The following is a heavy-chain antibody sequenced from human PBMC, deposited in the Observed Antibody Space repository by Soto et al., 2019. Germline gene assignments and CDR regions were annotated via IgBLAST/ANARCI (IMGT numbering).Heavy chain of an antibody. J-gene: IGHJ4*02. V-gene: IGHV1-18*01. Sequence: QVQLVQSGAEVKKPGASVKVSCKASGYTFSSYFISWVRQAPGQGLEWMGWISAYNGNTNYAQNLQGRVTMTADTSARTAYMELRRLRSDDTAVYYCARDLPPVDYWGQGTLVNVSS. CDR1: GYTFSSYF. CDR2: ISAYNGNT. CDR3: ARDLPPVDY.